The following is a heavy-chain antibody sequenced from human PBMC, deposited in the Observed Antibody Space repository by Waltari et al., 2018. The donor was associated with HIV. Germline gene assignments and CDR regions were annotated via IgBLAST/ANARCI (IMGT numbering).Heavy chain of an antibody. J-gene: IGHJ4*02. D-gene: IGHD5-18*01. CDR2: TMIFNSHT. CDR1: GYTFNNYG. V-gene: IGHV1-18*01. Sequence: QVQLVQSGAEVKKPGASVRVSCKASGYTFNNYGITWVRQAPGQGLEWMGWTMIFNSHTHYAQKFQGRVTVTTDTSTSTAYMELRGLTSDDTAVYYCARGGSGYSYGPGKNFDYWGQGTLVTVSS. CDR3: ARGGSGYSYGPGKNFDY.